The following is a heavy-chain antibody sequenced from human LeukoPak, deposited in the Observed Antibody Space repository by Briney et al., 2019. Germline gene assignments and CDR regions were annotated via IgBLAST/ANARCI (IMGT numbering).Heavy chain of an antibody. CDR1: GFTFSSSA. D-gene: IGHD6-13*01. V-gene: IGHV3-23*01. Sequence: PGGSLRLSCAASGFTFSSSAMSWVRQAPGKGLEWVSAISNNGGYTYYADSVQGRFTISRDNSKSTLCLQMNSLRAEDTAVYYCAIGGTYSTSFYFDYWGQGTLVTVSS. J-gene: IGHJ4*02. CDR2: ISNNGGYT. CDR3: AIGGTYSTSFYFDY.